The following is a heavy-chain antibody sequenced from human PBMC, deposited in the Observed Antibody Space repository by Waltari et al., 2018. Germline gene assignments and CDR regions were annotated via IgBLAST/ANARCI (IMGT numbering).Heavy chain of an antibody. J-gene: IGHJ6*03. Sequence: QVQLQESGPGLVKPSETLSLTCTVSGGSISRYYWSWIRQPAGKGLEWIGRIDTSGSTNYNPSLKSRVTMSVDTSKNQFSLKLSSVTAADTAVYYCARDGRTGTHYYYYMDVWGKGTTVTISS. CDR2: IDTSGST. CDR3: ARDGRTGTHYYYYMDV. D-gene: IGHD1-7*01. V-gene: IGHV4-4*07. CDR1: GGSISRYY.